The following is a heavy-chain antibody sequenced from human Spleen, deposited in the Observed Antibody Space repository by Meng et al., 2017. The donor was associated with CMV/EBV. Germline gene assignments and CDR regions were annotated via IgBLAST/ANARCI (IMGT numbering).Heavy chain of an antibody. D-gene: IGHD2-2*01. Sequence: GESLKISCAASGFTFSSYAMSWVRQAPGKGLEWVSAISGSGGSTYYADSVKGRFTISRDNSKNTLYLQMNSLRAEDTAVYYCARDRRSNAGMDVWGQGTTVTVSS. CDR1: GFTFSSYA. CDR2: ISGSGGST. V-gene: IGHV3-23*01. CDR3: ARDRRSNAGMDV. J-gene: IGHJ6*02.